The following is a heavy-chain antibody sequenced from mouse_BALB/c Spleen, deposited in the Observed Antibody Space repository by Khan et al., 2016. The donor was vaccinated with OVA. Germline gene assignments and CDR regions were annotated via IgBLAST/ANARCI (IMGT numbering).Heavy chain of an antibody. D-gene: IGHD1-1*01. CDR2: INPSTGYT. CDR3: ARSVLRWDFDY. Sequence: QVQLQQPGAELAKPGASVKMSCKASGYTFINYWILWVKQRPGQGLEWIGYINPSTGYTEYNQNFKDKATLTADKSSSTAYMQLSSLTSEDSSVYYGARSVLRWDFDYWGQGTTLTVSS. J-gene: IGHJ2*01. V-gene: IGHV1-7*01. CDR1: GYTFINYW.